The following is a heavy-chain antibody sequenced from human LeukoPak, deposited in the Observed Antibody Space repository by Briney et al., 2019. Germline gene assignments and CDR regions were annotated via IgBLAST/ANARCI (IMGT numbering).Heavy chain of an antibody. D-gene: IGHD2-2*02. V-gene: IGHV3-30*04. Sequence: GRSLRLSCAASGFTFSSYAMHWVRQAPGKGLEWVAVISYDGSNKYYADSVKGRFTISRDNSKNTLYLQMNSLRAEDTAVYYCARDRNRWKYLLLYGSGYYYYGMDVWGQGTTVTVSS. CDR3: ARDRNRWKYLLLYGSGYYYYGMDV. CDR1: GFTFSSYA. CDR2: ISYDGSNK. J-gene: IGHJ6*02.